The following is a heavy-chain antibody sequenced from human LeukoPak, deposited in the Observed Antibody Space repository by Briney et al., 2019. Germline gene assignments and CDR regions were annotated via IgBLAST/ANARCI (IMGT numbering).Heavy chain of an antibody. V-gene: IGHV1-69*04. J-gene: IGHJ4*02. CDR1: GGTFSSYA. D-gene: IGHD6-19*01. CDR2: IIPILGIA. CDR3: ARGLAVTDY. Sequence: SVKVSCKASGGTFSSYAISWVRQAPGQGLEWMGRIIPILGIANYAQKFQGRVTITADKSTSTAYMGLSSLRSEDTAVYYCARGLAVTDYWGQGTLVTVSS.